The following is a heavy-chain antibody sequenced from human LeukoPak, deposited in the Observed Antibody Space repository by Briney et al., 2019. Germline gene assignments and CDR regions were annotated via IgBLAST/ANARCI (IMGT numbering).Heavy chain of an antibody. D-gene: IGHD3-10*01. CDR1: GYTLTELS. CDR3: ATAPPYYYGSGSYSP. V-gene: IGHV1-24*01. J-gene: IGHJ5*02. Sequence: SSVTVSCKVSGYTLTELSMHWVRQAPGTGLEWMGGFGPEVGETIYAQKFQGRVTMTEDTSTDTAYRELSSLRSEVTAVYYCATAPPYYYGSGSYSPWGQGTLVTVSS. CDR2: FGPEVGET.